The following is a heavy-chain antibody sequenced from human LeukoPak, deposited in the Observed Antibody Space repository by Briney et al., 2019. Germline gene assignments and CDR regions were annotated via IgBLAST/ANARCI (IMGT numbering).Heavy chain of an antibody. D-gene: IGHD5-24*01. CDR2: ISAYNGNT. CDR3: ARVPVEMATILVGYVDY. Sequence: ASVKVSCKASGYTFTSYGISWVRQAPGQGLEWMGWISAYNGNTNYAQELQGRVTMTTDTSTSTAYMELRSLRSDDTAVYYCARVPVEMATILVGYVDYWGQGTLVTVSS. V-gene: IGHV1-18*01. J-gene: IGHJ4*02. CDR1: GYTFTSYG.